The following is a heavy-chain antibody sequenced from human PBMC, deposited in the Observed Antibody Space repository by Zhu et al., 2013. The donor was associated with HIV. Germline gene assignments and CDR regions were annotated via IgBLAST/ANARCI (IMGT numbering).Heavy chain of an antibody. CDR2: INHSGST. CDR1: GGSFSGYY. J-gene: IGHJ6*01. D-gene: IGHD3-10*01. Sequence: QVQLQQWGAGLLKPSETLSLTCAVYGGSFSGYYWSWIRQPPGKGLEWIGEINHSGSTNYNPSLKSRVTISVDTSKNQFSLRLTSVTATDTAVYYCAREGRWLTSTYVDVWGQRDHGHRSPQ. V-gene: IGHV4-34*01. CDR3: AREGRWLTSTYVDV.